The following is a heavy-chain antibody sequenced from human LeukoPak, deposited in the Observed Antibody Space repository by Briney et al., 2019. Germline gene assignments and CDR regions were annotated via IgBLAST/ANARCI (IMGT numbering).Heavy chain of an antibody. CDR1: GFTFSSYA. CDR2: ISGSGGST. D-gene: IGHD5-18*01. CDR3: AKSPPWIQLWPTLDY. V-gene: IGHV3-23*01. Sequence: PGGSLRLSCAASGFTFSSYAMSWVRQAPGKGLEWVSSISGSGGSTYYADSVKGRFTISRDNSKNTLYLQMNSLRAEDTAVYYCAKSPPWIQLWPTLDYWGQGTLVTVSS. J-gene: IGHJ4*02.